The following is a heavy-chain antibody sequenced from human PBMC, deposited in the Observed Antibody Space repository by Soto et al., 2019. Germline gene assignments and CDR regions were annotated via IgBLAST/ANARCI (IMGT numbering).Heavy chain of an antibody. J-gene: IGHJ6*02. V-gene: IGHV3-30-3*01. Sequence: VQLVESGGGLIQPGGSLRLSCAASGFTFSSYAMHWVRQAPGKGLEWVAVISYDGSNKYYADSVKGRFTISRDNSKNTLYLQMNSLRAEDTAVYYCLGSSSRDYYYYGMDVWGQGTTVTVSS. CDR3: LGSSSRDYYYYGMDV. CDR1: GFTFSSYA. D-gene: IGHD6-13*01. CDR2: ISYDGSNK.